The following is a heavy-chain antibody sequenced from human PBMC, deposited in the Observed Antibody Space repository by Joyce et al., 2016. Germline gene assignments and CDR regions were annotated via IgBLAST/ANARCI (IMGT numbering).Heavy chain of an antibody. CDR3: ARQIGGGAWAFDN. V-gene: IGHV4-39*01. J-gene: IGHJ3*02. Sequence: QLQLQESGPGLVKPSETLSLICAVSGGTIITTDYWWAWVRQPPGKALEWIGSIHYNGDTHYNPPVKIRLTISIDTSKNEFSLRLSSASAADTAVYYCARQIGGGAWAFDNWGQGTMVTVSS. CDR1: GGTIITTDYW. CDR2: IHYNGDT. D-gene: IGHD2-15*01.